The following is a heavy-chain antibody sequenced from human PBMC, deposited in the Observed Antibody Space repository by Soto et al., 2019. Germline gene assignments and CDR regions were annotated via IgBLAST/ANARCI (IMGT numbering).Heavy chain of an antibody. Sequence: LSLTCTVSGGSISYEYYHWTWIRQSPGKGLEWIGYIHYSGSIIYNPSFKSRVTISVDTSKNQFSLQLSSVTAADTAVYFCAREDDGGDRDYYGLDIWGQGTTVTVSS. J-gene: IGHJ6*02. CDR3: AREDDGGDRDYYGLDI. V-gene: IGHV4-30-4*08. CDR2: IHYSGSI. D-gene: IGHD2-21*02. CDR1: GGSISYEYYH.